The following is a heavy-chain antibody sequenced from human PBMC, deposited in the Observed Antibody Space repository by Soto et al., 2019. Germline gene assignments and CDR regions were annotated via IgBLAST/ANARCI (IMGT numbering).Heavy chain of an antibody. CDR2: INPSGGGT. V-gene: IGHV1-46*03. J-gene: IGHJ4*02. CDR3: GRDVTSHCSSTNCLRYFDY. Sequence: ASVKVSCKASGYTFTSYYMHWVRQAPGQGLEWMGIINPSGGGTTYAQNFQGRVTMTRDTSTSTVYMELSSLRSEDSAMYYCGRDVTSHCSSTNCLRYFDYWGQGTLVTVSS. D-gene: IGHD2-2*01. CDR1: GYTFTSYY.